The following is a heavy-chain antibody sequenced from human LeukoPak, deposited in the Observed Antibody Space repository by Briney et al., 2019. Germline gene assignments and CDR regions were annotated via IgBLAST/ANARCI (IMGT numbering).Heavy chain of an antibody. CDR3: ARFSSSWYGYYFDY. D-gene: IGHD6-13*01. CDR2: INSNSGGT. Sequence: GASVKVSCKASGYTFTGYYMHWLRQAPGQRLEWMGRINSNSGGTNYAQKFQGRVTMTRDTSISTAYMELSRLRSDDTAVYYCARFSSSWYGYYFDYWGQGTLVTVSS. CDR1: GYTFTGYY. V-gene: IGHV1-2*06. J-gene: IGHJ4*02.